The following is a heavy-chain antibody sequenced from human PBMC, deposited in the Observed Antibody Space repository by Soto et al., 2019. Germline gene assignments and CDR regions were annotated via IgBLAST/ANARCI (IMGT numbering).Heavy chain of an antibody. D-gene: IGHD2-8*01. Sequence: ASVKVSCKASGYTFTSYGISWVRQAPGQGLEWMGWISAYNGNTNYAQKLQGRVTMTTDTSTSTAYMELRSLRSDDTAVYYCATFNGAYYYYGMDVWGQGTTVTVSS. J-gene: IGHJ6*02. CDR2: ISAYNGNT. CDR1: GYTFTSYG. V-gene: IGHV1-18*01. CDR3: ATFNGAYYYYGMDV.